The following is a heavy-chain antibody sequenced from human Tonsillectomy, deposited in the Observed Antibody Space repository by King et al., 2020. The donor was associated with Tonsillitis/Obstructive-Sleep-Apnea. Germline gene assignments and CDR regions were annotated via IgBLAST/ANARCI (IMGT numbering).Heavy chain of an antibody. CDR3: ASGPYYDFWSGSNNWGIGFDP. V-gene: IGHV4-59*01. CDR2: IYYSGST. J-gene: IGHJ5*02. D-gene: IGHD3-3*01. Sequence: QLQESGPGLVKPSETLSLTCTVSGGSISSYYWSWIRQPPGKGLEWIGYIYYSGSTNYNPSLKSRVTISVDTSKNQFSLKLSSVTAADTAVYYCASGPYYDFWSGSNNWGIGFDPWGQGTLVTVSS. CDR1: GGSISSYY.